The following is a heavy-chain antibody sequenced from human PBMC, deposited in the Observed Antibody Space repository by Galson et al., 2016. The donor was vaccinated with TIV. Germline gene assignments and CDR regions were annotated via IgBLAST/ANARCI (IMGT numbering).Heavy chain of an antibody. J-gene: IGHJ4*02. CDR1: GFTISNAW. V-gene: IGHV3-15*01. CDR3: STPPYCGGDCWHYYYDAVDY. Sequence: SLRLSCAGSGFTISNAWMSWVRQAPGKGLEWVGRIKSNTDGGTTDYAAPVKGRFTIPRDDSRNTVSLQMNGLKTEDTGVYYCSTPPYCGGDCWHYYYDAVDYWGQGTLVTVSS. CDR2: IKSNTDGGTT. D-gene: IGHD2-21*02.